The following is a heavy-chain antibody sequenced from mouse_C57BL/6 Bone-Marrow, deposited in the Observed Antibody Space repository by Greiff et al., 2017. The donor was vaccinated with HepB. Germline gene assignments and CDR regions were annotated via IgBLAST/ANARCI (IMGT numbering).Heavy chain of an antibody. CDR1: GYSITSGYY. V-gene: IGHV3-6*01. J-gene: IGHJ3*01. D-gene: IGHD2-5*01. CDR3: ARPAYSNAWFAY. CDR2: ISYDGSN. Sequence: VQLKESGPGLVKPSQSLSLTCSVTGYSITSGYYWNWIRQFPGNKLEWMGYISYDGSNNYNPSLKNRISITRDTSKNQFFLKLNSVTTEDTATYYCARPAYSNAWFAYWGQGTLVTVSA.